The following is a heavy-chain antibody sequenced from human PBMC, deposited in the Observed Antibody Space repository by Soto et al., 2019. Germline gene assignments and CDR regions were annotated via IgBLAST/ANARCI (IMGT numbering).Heavy chain of an antibody. CDR3: ARCSHATFKGYYYYYMDV. J-gene: IGHJ6*03. Sequence: SETLSLTCAVYGGSFSGYYWSWIRQPPGKGLEWIGEINHSGSTNYNPSLKSRVTISVDTSKNQSSLKLSSVTAADTAVYYCARCSHATFKGYYYYYMDVWGKGTTVTVSS. V-gene: IGHV4-34*01. CDR1: GGSFSGYY. D-gene: IGHD5-12*01. CDR2: INHSGST.